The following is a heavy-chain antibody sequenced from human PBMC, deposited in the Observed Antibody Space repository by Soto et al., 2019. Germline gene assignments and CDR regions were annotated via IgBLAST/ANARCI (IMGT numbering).Heavy chain of an antibody. D-gene: IGHD6-6*01. J-gene: IGHJ5*02. CDR2: IYYSAST. CDR3: VRGSSSYQFDP. V-gene: IGHV4-31*03. Sequence: TQSPTCTVSGGPLNSGNYHWRWIRQHPGKGLEWIGYIYYSASTYYNPSLQSRVTISADTTKSHLSLSLRFVTAADTAVYYCVRGSSSYQFDPWGQGTLVNVS. CDR1: GGPLNSGNYH.